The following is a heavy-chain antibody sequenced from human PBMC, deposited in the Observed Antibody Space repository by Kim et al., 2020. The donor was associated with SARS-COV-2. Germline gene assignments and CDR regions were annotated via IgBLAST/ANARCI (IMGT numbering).Heavy chain of an antibody. D-gene: IGHD3-3*01. CDR1: GFTVSSYS. CDR2: ICSGGGRT. J-gene: IGHJ4*01. V-gene: IGHV3-23*01. CDR3: AGEGGRITYFGSGFYY. Sequence: GGSLRLSCAASGFTVSSYSMSWVRQAPGKGLEWVSAICSGGGRTYDADAKRGLSTSCKNSSNKPHFQQISLRTADTAAVYCAGEGGRITYFGSGFYYW.